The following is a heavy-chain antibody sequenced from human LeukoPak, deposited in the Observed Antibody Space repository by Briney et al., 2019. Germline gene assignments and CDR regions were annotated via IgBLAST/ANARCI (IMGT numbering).Heavy chain of an antibody. CDR2: VSHSGST. CDR3: ARTDYSTEEGGDN. V-gene: IGHV4-34*01. Sequence: SETLSLTCAVYGGSFSGYYWSWIRQPPAKGLEWIGEVSHSGSTNYNPSLKSRVTISVDTSKNQFSLKLSSVTAADTAVYYCARTDYSTEEGGDNWGQGTLVTVSS. J-gene: IGHJ4*02. D-gene: IGHD4-11*01. CDR1: GGSFSGYY.